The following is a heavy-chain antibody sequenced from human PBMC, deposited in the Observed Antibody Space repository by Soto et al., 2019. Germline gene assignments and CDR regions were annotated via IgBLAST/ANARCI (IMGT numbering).Heavy chain of an antibody. D-gene: IGHD6-13*01. V-gene: IGHV1-2*04. J-gene: IGHJ6*02. Sequence: ASVKVSCKASGYTFTGYYMHWVRQAPGQGLEWMGWINPNSGGTNYAQKFQGWVTMTRDTSISTAYMELSRLRSHDTAVYYCARDGSGRIAAAGKRGEFYYYGMDVWGQGTTVTVSS. CDR1: GYTFTGYY. CDR2: INPNSGGT. CDR3: ARDGSGRIAAAGKRGEFYYYGMDV.